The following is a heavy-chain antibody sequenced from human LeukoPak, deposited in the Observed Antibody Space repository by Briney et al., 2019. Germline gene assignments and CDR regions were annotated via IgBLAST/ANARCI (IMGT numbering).Heavy chain of an antibody. J-gene: IGHJ4*02. CDR1: GFTFSTYD. CDR3: ARALYEFCSGGSCYSYYFDY. CDR2: ISGSGGST. Sequence: PGGSLRLSCAASGFTFSTYDMSWVRQAPGKGLEWVSAISGSGGSTYYADSVKGRFTISRDNSKNTLYLQMNSLRAEDTAVYYCARALYEFCSGGSCYSYYFDYWGQGTLVTVSS. V-gene: IGHV3-23*01. D-gene: IGHD2-15*01.